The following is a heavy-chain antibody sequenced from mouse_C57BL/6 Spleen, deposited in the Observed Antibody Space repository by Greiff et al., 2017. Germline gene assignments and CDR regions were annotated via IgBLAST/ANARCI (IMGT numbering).Heavy chain of an antibody. J-gene: IGHJ2*01. CDR1: GFTFSSYG. Sequence: EVQVVESGGDLVKPGGSLKLSCAASGFTFSSYGMSWVRQTPDKRLEWVATISSGGSYTYYPDSVKGRFTISRDNAKNTLYLQMSSLKSEDTAMYYCARQGGYGTTVGGYFDYWGQGTTLTVSS. CDR2: ISSGGSYT. CDR3: ARQGGYGTTVGGYFDY. V-gene: IGHV5-6*01. D-gene: IGHD1-1*01.